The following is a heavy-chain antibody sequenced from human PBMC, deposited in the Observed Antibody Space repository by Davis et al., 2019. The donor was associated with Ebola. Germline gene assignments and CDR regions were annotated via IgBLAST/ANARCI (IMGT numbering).Heavy chain of an antibody. D-gene: IGHD6-13*01. CDR3: AKASRSLAYNWFDP. V-gene: IGHV3-9*01. J-gene: IGHJ5*02. CDR1: GFTFDDYA. CDR2: ISWNSGSI. Sequence: SLKISCAASGFTFDDYAMHWVRQAPGKGLEWVSGISWNSGSIGYADSVKGRFTISRDNAKNSLYLQMNSLRAEDTALYYCAKASRSLAYNWFDPWGQGTLVTVSS.